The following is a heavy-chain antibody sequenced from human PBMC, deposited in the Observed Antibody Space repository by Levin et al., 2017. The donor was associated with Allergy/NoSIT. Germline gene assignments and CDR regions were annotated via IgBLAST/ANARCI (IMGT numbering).Heavy chain of an antibody. CDR2: ISYDGSNK. CDR3: ARGSILTGYYNSPFDY. J-gene: IGHJ4*02. D-gene: IGHD3-9*01. V-gene: IGHV3-30*04. Sequence: AGGSLRLSCAASGFTFSSYAMHWVRQAPGKGLEWVAVISYDGSNKYYADSVKGRFTISRDNSKNTLYLQMNSLRAEDTAVYYCARGSILTGYYNSPFDYWGQGTLVTVSS. CDR1: GFTFSSYA.